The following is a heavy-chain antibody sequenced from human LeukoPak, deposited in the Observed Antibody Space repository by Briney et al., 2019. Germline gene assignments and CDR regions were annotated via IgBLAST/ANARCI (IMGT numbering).Heavy chain of an antibody. CDR1: GGSISSGGYS. V-gene: IGHV4-30-2*01. CDR2: IYHSGST. D-gene: IGHD3-22*01. Sequence: SETLSLTCAVSGGSISSGGYSWSWIRQPPGKGLEWIGYIYHSGSTYYNPSLKSRVTISVDRSKNQFSLKLSSVTAADTAVHYCARGQGYYDSSGYYSSGWYFDLWGRGTLVTVSS. J-gene: IGHJ2*01. CDR3: ARGQGYYDSSGYYSSGWYFDL.